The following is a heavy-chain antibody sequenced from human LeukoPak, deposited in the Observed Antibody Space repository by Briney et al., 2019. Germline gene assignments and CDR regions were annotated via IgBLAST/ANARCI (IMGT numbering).Heavy chain of an antibody. CDR2: ISSTSAYI. J-gene: IGHJ4*02. Sequence: GGSLRLSCAGSGFALKSYSLTWVRQAPGKGLEWVSSISSTSAYIHYADSVKGRFTISRDNAKNSLYLQMNSLRAEDTAVYYCARGSEWSNGVSDYWGQGTLVTVSS. CDR3: ARGSEWSNGVSDY. CDR1: GFALKSYS. D-gene: IGHD3-3*01. V-gene: IGHV3-21*01.